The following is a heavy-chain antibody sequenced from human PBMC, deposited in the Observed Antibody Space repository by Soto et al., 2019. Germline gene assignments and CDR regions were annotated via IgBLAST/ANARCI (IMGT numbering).Heavy chain of an antibody. D-gene: IGHD4-17*01. CDR3: AKGATVTTHYQYYGMDV. CDR1: GFTFDDFA. V-gene: IGHV3-43D*04. Sequence: HPGGSLRLSCAASGFTFDDFAMCWVRQVPGKGLEWISLVNWDGDTTFYADSVKGRFIISRDNSKNSVYLQMNSLRSKDSAMYYCAKGATVTTHYQYYGMDVWGQGTTVTVSS. CDR2: VNWDGDTT. J-gene: IGHJ6*02.